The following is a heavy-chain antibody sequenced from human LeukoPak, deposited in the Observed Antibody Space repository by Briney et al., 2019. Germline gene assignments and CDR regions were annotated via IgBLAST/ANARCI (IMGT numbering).Heavy chain of an antibody. Sequence: GGSLRLSCAASGFTFSNYWMHWVRQAPGKGLVWHSRINSDGGSTNYADSVRGRFTISRDNAKNMLYLQMNSLRADDTAVYYCAVSSGWYNWGQGTLVTVSS. J-gene: IGHJ4*02. CDR2: INSDGGST. D-gene: IGHD6-19*01. CDR1: GFTFSNYW. V-gene: IGHV3-74*01. CDR3: AVSSGWYN.